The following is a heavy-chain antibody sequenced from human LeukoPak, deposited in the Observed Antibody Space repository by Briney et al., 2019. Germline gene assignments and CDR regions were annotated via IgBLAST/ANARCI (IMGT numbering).Heavy chain of an antibody. D-gene: IGHD3-10*02. CDR1: GFSFRNYA. V-gene: IGHV3-30*02. Sequence: PGGSLRLSCAASGFSFRNYAMHWVRQAPGKEPEWVALIRFDGTNKYYADSVKGRFTISRDNSKNTLSLQMSSLRAEDTGVYYCAKDQGSMFGYFNFWGQGTLVTVSS. J-gene: IGHJ4*02. CDR3: AKDQGSMFGYFNF. CDR2: IRFDGTNK.